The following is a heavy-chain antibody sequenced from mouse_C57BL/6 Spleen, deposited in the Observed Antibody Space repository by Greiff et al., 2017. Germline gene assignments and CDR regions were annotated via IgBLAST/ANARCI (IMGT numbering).Heavy chain of an antibody. CDR3: ARPLTGTGYFDV. J-gene: IGHJ1*03. V-gene: IGHV1-82*01. D-gene: IGHD4-1*01. CDR1: GYAFSSSW. Sequence: VQLQQSGPELVKPGASVKISCKASGYAFSSSWMNWVKQRPGKGLEWIGRIYPGDGDTNYNGKFKGKATLTADKSSSTAYMQRSSLTSEDSAVYFCARPLTGTGYFDVWGTGTTVTVSS. CDR2: IYPGDGDT.